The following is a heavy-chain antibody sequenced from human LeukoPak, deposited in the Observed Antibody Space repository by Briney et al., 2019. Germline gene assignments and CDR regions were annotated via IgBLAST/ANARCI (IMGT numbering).Heavy chain of an antibody. D-gene: IGHD2-2*01. CDR2: IYHSGST. CDR1: GYSISSGYY. J-gene: IGHJ5*02. CDR3: ARTGDIVVGPKSNWFDP. V-gene: IGHV4-38-2*02. Sequence: PSETLSLTCTVSGYSISSGYYWGWIRQPPGKGLEWIGSIYHSGSTYYNPSLKSRVTISVDTSKNQFSLKLSSVTAADTAVYYCARTGDIVVGPKSNWFDPWGQGTLVTVSS.